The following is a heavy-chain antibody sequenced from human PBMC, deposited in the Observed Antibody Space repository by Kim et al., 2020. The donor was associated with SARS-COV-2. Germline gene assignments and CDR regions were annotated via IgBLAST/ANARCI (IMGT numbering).Heavy chain of an antibody. Sequence: GGSLRLSCAASGFTFSSYWMHWVRQAPGKGLVWVSRINSDGSSTSYADSVKGRFTISRDNAKNTLYLQMNSLRAEDTAVYYCARGGVEPAAISYYYYCMDVWGQGTTVTVSS. CDR3: ARGGVEPAAISYYYYCMDV. J-gene: IGHJ6*02. CDR2: INSDGSST. V-gene: IGHV3-74*01. D-gene: IGHD2-2*02. CDR1: GFTFSSYW.